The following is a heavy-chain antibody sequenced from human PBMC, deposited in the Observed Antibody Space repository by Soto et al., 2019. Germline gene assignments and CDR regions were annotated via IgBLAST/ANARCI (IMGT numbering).Heavy chain of an antibody. V-gene: IGHV1-8*01. J-gene: IGHJ5*02. CDR1: GYTFTNYE. CDR2: MNPGSGNT. CDR3: ARMAASGSLNWFDP. D-gene: IGHD3-10*01. Sequence: ASVKVSCKASGYTFTNYEINWVRQATGQGPEWMGWMNPGSGNTDYAHKFQGRVTMTRNISTSTAYMELSSLGSDDTAIYYCARMAASGSLNWFDPWGQGTLVTVSS.